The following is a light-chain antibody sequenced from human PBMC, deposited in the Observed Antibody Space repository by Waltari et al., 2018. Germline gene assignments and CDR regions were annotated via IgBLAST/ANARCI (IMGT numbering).Light chain of an antibody. V-gene: IGKV1-12*01. J-gene: IGKJ1*01. CDR1: QGISSR. Sequence: IQMTQSPSSVSASVADRVTLTCRASQGISSRLAWYQQKPGKAPKLLIYDASSLHSGVPSRFSGSGSGTDFTLTIRSLQPEDFAAYYCQQVNSFPRTFGQGTKVEVK. CDR2: DAS. CDR3: QQVNSFPRT.